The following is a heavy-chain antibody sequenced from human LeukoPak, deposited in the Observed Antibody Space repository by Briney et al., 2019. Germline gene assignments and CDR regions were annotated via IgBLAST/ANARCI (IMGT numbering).Heavy chain of an antibody. CDR1: GFTFSSYW. V-gene: IGHV3-7*02. CDR2: IKQDGSEK. J-gene: IGHJ6*03. CDR3: AGNYNYYYMDV. Sequence: GGSLRLSCAASGFTFSSYWMSWARQAPGKGLEWVANIKQDGSEKYYVDSVKGRFTISRDNAKNSLYLQMNSLRAEDTAVYYCAGNYNYYYMDVWGKGTTVTVSS.